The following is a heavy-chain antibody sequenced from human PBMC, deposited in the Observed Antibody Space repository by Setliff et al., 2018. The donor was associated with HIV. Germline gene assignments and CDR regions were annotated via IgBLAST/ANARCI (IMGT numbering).Heavy chain of an antibody. CDR2: INLNTGNT. D-gene: IGHD6-6*01. V-gene: IGHV1-2*02. J-gene: IGHJ6*03. CDR3: ARDSVARRTLGYYYYMDV. Sequence: ASVKVSCKASGYTFTGYYMHWVRQAPGQGLEWMGCINLNTGNTNYAQKFQGRVRFTADKSTSTAYMVLSSLRSEDTAMYYCARDSVARRTLGYYYYMDVWGKGTTVTVSS. CDR1: GYTFTGYY.